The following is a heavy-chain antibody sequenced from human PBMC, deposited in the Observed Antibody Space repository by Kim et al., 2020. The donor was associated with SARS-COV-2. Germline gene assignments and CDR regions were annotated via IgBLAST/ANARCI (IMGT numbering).Heavy chain of an antibody. V-gene: IGHV3-30*03. Sequence: QFTISRDNSKNTMYLQMNSLRAEDTAVYYCATTDYDSSGYYYYYYYGMDVWGQGTTVTVSS. CDR3: ATTDYDSSGYYYYYYYGMDV. D-gene: IGHD3-22*01. J-gene: IGHJ6*02.